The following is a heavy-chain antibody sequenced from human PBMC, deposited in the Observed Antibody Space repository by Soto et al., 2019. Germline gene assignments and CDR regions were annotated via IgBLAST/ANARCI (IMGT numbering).Heavy chain of an antibody. CDR1: GGTFSSLD. V-gene: IGHV1-69*06. D-gene: IGHD3-22*01. CDR2: IIPISETT. CDR3: ARALLSHSYDSGGYDSYFHAMDV. Sequence: ASVKVSCKAPGGTFSSLDINWVRQAPGQGLEWMGGIIPISETTNYAQIFQGRVSIVADKSTSTAYMELSRLRSEDTAVYYCARALLSHSYDSGGYDSYFHAMDVWGQGTPVTVSS. J-gene: IGHJ6*02.